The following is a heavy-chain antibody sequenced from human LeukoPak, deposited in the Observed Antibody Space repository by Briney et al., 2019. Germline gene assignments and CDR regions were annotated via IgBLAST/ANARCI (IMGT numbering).Heavy chain of an antibody. CDR1: GFTVSNNY. D-gene: IGHD5-18*01. CDR2: VSSSGGST. J-gene: IGHJ4*02. V-gene: IGHV3-23*01. CDR3: AKDELAAANTAMTYFDY. Sequence: GGSLRLYCAASGFTVSNNYMSWVRQAPGKGLEWVSGVSSSGGSTYYADSVKGRFTISRDNSKNTLYLQMSSLRVEDTAIYYCAKDELAAANTAMTYFDYWGQGTLVIVSS.